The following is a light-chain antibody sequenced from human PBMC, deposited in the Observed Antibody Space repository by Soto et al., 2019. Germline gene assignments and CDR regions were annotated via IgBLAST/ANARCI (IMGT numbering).Light chain of an antibody. CDR3: LSFDSSLSVV. CDR1: SSNIGAGYD. V-gene: IGLV1-40*01. Sequence: QSVLTQPPSVSGAPGQRVTISCTGSSSNIGAGYDVHWYQQFPGRAPKLLIYGNTNRPSGVPDRFSGSKSGNSASLAITGLQAEDEADYYCLSFDSSLSVVFGGGTKLTVL. J-gene: IGLJ2*01. CDR2: GNT.